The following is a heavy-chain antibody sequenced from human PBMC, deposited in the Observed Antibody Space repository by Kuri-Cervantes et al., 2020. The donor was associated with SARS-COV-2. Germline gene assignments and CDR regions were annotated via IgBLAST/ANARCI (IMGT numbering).Heavy chain of an antibody. CDR3: ARDYPYCSSTSCFDYGMDV. D-gene: IGHD2-2*01. Sequence: GGSLRLSCVASGFTFSSYEMNWVRQAPGKGLEWVSWITTSGSAVYYADSVKGRFTISGDNAKNSLYLQMNSLRDEDTAVYYCARDYPYCSSTSCFDYGMDVWGQGTTVTVSS. J-gene: IGHJ6*02. V-gene: IGHV3-48*03. CDR1: GFTFSSYE. CDR2: ITTSGSAV.